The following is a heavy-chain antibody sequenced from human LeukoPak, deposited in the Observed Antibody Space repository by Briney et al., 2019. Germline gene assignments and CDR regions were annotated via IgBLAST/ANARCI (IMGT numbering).Heavy chain of an antibody. CDR2: ISSSSSPI. Sequence: GGSLRLSCAASGFTFSSYWMSWVRQAPGKGLEWVSYISSSSSPIYYADSVKGRFTISRDNAKNSLYLQMNSLRAEDTAVYYCARDKVLRINWFDPWGQGTLVTVSS. CDR3: ARDKVLRINWFDP. V-gene: IGHV3-48*04. J-gene: IGHJ5*02. D-gene: IGHD2-8*02. CDR1: GFTFSSYW.